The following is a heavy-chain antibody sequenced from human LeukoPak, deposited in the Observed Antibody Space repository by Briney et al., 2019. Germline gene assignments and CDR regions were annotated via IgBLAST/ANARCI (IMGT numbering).Heavy chain of an antibody. D-gene: IGHD6-19*01. V-gene: IGHV3-7*01. Sequence: GGSLRLSCAASGFTFSSYWMSWVRQAPGKGLEWVANIKQDGSEKYYVDSVKGRFTISRDNAKNSLYLQMNSLRAEDTAVYYCAKDSWGIAVAPTGYFDYWGQETLVTVSS. J-gene: IGHJ4*02. CDR3: AKDSWGIAVAPTGYFDY. CDR1: GFTFSSYW. CDR2: IKQDGSEK.